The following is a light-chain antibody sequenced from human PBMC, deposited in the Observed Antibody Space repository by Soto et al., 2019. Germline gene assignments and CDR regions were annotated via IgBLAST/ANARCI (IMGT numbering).Light chain of an antibody. Sequence: DIQMTQTQSSLSASVGDRVTITCRASQSISSYLNWYQQKPGKAPKLLIYAASSLQSGVPSRFSGSGSGTDFTLTVSSLQPEDFATYYCHQSYDIPTFGQGTRLEI. CDR2: AAS. CDR1: QSISSY. V-gene: IGKV1-39*01. CDR3: HQSYDIPT. J-gene: IGKJ5*01.